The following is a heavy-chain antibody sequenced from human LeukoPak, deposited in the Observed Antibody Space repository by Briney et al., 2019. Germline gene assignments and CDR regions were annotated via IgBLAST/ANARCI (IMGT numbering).Heavy chain of an antibody. J-gene: IGHJ6*03. CDR3: ARAPVYDSSGYYGYYYYYMDV. Sequence: GGSLRLSCAASGFTVSSNYMSWVRQAPGKGLERVSVIYSGGSTYYADSVKGRFTISRDNSKNTLYLQMNSLRAEDTAVYYCARAPVYDSSGYYGYYYYYMDVWGKGTTVTVSS. V-gene: IGHV3-66*02. CDR2: IYSGGST. CDR1: GFTVSSNY. D-gene: IGHD3-22*01.